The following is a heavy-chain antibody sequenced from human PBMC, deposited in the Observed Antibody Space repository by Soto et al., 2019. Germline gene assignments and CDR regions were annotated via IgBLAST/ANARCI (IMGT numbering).Heavy chain of an antibody. CDR1: GFTFSSYA. V-gene: IGHV3-23*01. CDR2: ISGSGGST. J-gene: IGHJ4*02. Sequence: GGSLRLSCAASGFTFSSYAMSWVRQAPGKGLEWVSAISGSGGSTYYADSVKGRFTISRDNSKNTLYLQMNSLRAEDTAVYYCAKDPSYYDFWSGYYDYWGQGTLVTVSS. CDR3: AKDPSYYDFWSGYYDY. D-gene: IGHD3-3*01.